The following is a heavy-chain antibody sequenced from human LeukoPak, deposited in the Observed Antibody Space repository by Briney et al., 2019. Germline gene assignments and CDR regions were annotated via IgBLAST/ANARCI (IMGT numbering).Heavy chain of an antibody. D-gene: IGHD6-19*01. CDR1: GYTFNSYY. CDR3: ASSSSGWEQRAPFDY. Sequence: GASVKVSCKASGYTFNSYYTHWVRQAPGQGLEWMGIINPSSGSISYAQNFQGRVTMTRDTSTSTVYMELSSLRSEDTAVYYCASSSSGWEQRAPFDYWGQGTQVTVSS. V-gene: IGHV1-46*02. CDR2: INPSSGSI. J-gene: IGHJ4*02.